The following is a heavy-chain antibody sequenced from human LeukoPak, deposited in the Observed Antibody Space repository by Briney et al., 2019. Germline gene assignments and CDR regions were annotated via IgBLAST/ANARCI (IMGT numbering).Heavy chain of an antibody. Sequence: GGSLRLSCAASGFTFSSYGMHWVRQAPGKGLEWVAVISYDGSNKCYADSVKGRFTISRDNSKNTLYLQMNSLRAEDTAVYYCAKDFASGYGSLDYWGQGTLVTVSS. V-gene: IGHV3-30*18. CDR1: GFTFSSYG. CDR3: AKDFASGYGSLDY. J-gene: IGHJ4*02. D-gene: IGHD3-10*01. CDR2: ISYDGSNK.